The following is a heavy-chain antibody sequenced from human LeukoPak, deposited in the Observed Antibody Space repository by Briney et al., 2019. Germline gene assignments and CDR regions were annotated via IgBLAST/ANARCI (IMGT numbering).Heavy chain of an antibody. CDR3: AATPNYAYFDY. CDR2: INSDGSNT. V-gene: IGHV3-74*01. Sequence: GGSLRLSCAASGYTFTTYWIHWVRQAPGKGLVWVSLINSDGSNTGYADSVKGRFTISRDNAKNSLYLQMNSLRVEDTAVYYCAATPNYAYFDYWGQGTLVTVSS. D-gene: IGHD4/OR15-4a*01. J-gene: IGHJ4*02. CDR1: GYTFTTYW.